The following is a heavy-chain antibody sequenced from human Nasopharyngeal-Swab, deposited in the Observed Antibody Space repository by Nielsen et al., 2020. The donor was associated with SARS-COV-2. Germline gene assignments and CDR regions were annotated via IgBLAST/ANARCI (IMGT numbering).Heavy chain of an antibody. Sequence: ASVKVSCKASGYTFTSYDMHWVRQAPGQGLEWMGIINPSGGGTSYAQKFQGRVTMTRDTSTSTVYMELSSLRSEDTAVYYCARDVDSSGYYAWFDPWGQGTLVTVSS. D-gene: IGHD3-22*01. CDR1: GYTFTSYD. J-gene: IGHJ5*02. CDR3: ARDVDSSGYYAWFDP. V-gene: IGHV1-46*01. CDR2: INPSGGGT.